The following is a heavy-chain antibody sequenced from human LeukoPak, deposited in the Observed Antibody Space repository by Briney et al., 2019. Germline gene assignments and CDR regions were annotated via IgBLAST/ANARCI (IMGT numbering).Heavy chain of an antibody. Sequence: GGSLRLSCAASGFTFSSYAMSWVRQAPGKALEWVSAISGSGGSTYYADPVKGRFTISRDNSKNTLYLQMNSLRAEDTAVYYCATPHPSSFYYYYYGMDVWGQGTTVTVSS. CDR1: GFTFSSYA. CDR3: ATPHPSSFYYYYYGMDV. CDR2: ISGSGGST. V-gene: IGHV3-23*01. J-gene: IGHJ6*02. D-gene: IGHD3-10*01.